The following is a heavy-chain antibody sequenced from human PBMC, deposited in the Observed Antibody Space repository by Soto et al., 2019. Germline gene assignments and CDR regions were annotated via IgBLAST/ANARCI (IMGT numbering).Heavy chain of an antibody. CDR2: ISYDGSNK. CDR3: ERDVMVRGVPKYYYGMDV. CDR1: GFTFSSYA. D-gene: IGHD3-10*01. Sequence: QVQLVESGGGVVQPGRSLRLSCAASGFTFSSYAMHWVRQAPGKGLEWVAVISYDGSNKYYADSVKGRFTISRDNSKNTLYLQMNSLRAEDTAVYYCERDVMVRGVPKYYYGMDVWGQGTTVTVSS. V-gene: IGHV3-30-3*01. J-gene: IGHJ6*02.